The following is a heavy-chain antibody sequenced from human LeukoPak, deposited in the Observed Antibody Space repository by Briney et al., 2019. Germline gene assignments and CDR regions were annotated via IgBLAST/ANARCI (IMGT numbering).Heavy chain of an antibody. CDR2: IKQGGSEK. V-gene: IGHV3-7*01. CDR3: ARDATTAIGTVYMDV. CDR1: GFTFSSYW. Sequence: QPGGSLRLSCAASGFTFSSYWMSWVRQAPGKGLEWVANIKQGGSEKYYVDSVKGRFTISRDNAKNSLYLQMNSLRVEDTAIYYCARDATTAIGTVYMDVWGKGTTVTISS. J-gene: IGHJ6*03. D-gene: IGHD1-1*01.